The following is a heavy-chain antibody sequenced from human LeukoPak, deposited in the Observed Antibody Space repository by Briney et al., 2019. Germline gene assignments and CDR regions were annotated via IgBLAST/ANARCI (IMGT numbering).Heavy chain of an antibody. V-gene: IGHV1-58*02. Sequence: SVKVSCKASGFTFTSSAMQWVRQARGQRLEWIGWIVVGSGNTNYAQKFQERVTITRDMSTSTAYMELSRLRSDDTAVYYCALLGGPTTTRDFDVWGQGTMVTVSS. CDR3: ALLGGPTTTRDFDV. D-gene: IGHD5-24*01. CDR2: IVVGSGNT. CDR1: GFTFTSSA. J-gene: IGHJ3*01.